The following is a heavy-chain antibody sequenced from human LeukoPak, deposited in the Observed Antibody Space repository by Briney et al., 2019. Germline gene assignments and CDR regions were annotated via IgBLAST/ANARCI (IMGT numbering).Heavy chain of an antibody. Sequence: SQTLSLTCTVSGGSISSGGYYWSWIRQPPGKGLEWIGYIYYSGSTNYNPSLKSRVTISVDTSKNQFSLKLSSVTAADTAVYYCARAVPDYDILTEFDYWGQGTLVTVSS. CDR3: ARAVPDYDILTEFDY. J-gene: IGHJ4*02. V-gene: IGHV4-61*08. D-gene: IGHD3-9*01. CDR2: IYYSGST. CDR1: GGSISSGGYY.